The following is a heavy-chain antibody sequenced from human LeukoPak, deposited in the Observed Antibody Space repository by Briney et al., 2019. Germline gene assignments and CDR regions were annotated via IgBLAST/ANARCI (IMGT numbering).Heavy chain of an antibody. Sequence: PSETLSLTCTVSGYSISSGYYWGWIRQPPGKGLEWIGSIYHSGSTYYNPSLKSRVTISVDTSKNQFSLKLSSVTAADTAVYYCARDRPAAARYDYWGQGTLVTVSS. CDR2: IYHSGST. J-gene: IGHJ4*02. D-gene: IGHD6-25*01. CDR3: ARDRPAAARYDY. V-gene: IGHV4-38-2*02. CDR1: GYSISSGYY.